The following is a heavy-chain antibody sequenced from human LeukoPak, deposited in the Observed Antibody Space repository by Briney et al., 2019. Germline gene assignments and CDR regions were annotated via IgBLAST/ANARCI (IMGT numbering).Heavy chain of an antibody. V-gene: IGHV5-51*01. CDR3: ARSYEHDSSGYYLPFDY. Sequence: GESLKISCKGSGYSFTSYWIGWGRQMPGKGLEWMGIIYLGDSDTRYSPSFQGQVTISADKSISTAYLQWSSLKASDTAMYYCARSYEHDSSGYYLPFDYWGQGTLVTVSS. J-gene: IGHJ4*02. CDR1: GYSFTSYW. D-gene: IGHD3-22*01. CDR2: IYLGDSDT.